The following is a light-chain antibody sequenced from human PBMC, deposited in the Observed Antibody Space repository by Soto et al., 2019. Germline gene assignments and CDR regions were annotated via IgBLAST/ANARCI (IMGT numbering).Light chain of an antibody. CDR3: QQYKSDRRK. CDR1: QGIAGS. CDR2: AES. V-gene: IGKV1-9*01. Sequence: DIQLTQSPSFLSASVGDRVTITCRASQGIAGSLAWYQQKPGKPPKLLIYAESTLQSGVPSRFSGRGSGTEFALTISSLQPDDFASYYCQQYKSDRRKFGQGTK. J-gene: IGKJ1*01.